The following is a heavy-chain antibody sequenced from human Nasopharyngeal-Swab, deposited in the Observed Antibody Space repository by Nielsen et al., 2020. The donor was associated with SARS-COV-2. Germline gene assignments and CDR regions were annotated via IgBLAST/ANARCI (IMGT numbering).Heavy chain of an antibody. V-gene: IGHV5-51*01. CDR1: GSRFSNYW. J-gene: IGHJ6*02. Sequence: GGSLRLSCKGSGSRFSNYWIGWVRQVPGKGLEWMGLIYPGDSHTRYSPSFHGQVTISVDKSISTAYLHWNGLKASDSAIYYCARHEDGSGSYQFCGFACGMDVWGQGTTVTVSS. D-gene: IGHD3-10*01. CDR3: ARHEDGSGSYQFCGFACGMDV. CDR2: IYPGDSHT.